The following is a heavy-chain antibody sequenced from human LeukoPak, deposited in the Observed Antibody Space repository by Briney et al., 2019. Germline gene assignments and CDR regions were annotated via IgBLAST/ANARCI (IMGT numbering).Heavy chain of an antibody. J-gene: IGHJ4*02. CDR1: GFTFSSYS. V-gene: IGHV3-21*01. CDR2: ISSSSSYI. CDR3: ARSKNPVEYYYDSSGYLGC. D-gene: IGHD3-22*01. Sequence: GGSLRLSCAASGFTFSSYSMNWVRQAPGKGLEWVSSISSSSSYIYYADSVKGRFTISRDNAKNSLYLQMNSLRAEDTAVYYSARSKNPVEYYYDSSGYLGCWGQGTLVTVSS.